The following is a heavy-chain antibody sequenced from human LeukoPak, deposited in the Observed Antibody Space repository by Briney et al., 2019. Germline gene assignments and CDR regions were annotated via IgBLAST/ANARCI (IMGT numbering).Heavy chain of an antibody. J-gene: IGHJ6*03. Sequence: GGSLRLSCALSGLTSHDYAMTWVRQAPGKGMEWVSTIAGDSSKTYYAASVRGRFTISRDNSNYVLFLHMNSLRAEDTAIYYCAKQPYNYYYLDVWGKGTTVTISS. CDR2: IAGDSSKT. V-gene: IGHV3-23*01. CDR3: AKQPYNYYYLDV. D-gene: IGHD1-14*01. CDR1: GLTSHDYA.